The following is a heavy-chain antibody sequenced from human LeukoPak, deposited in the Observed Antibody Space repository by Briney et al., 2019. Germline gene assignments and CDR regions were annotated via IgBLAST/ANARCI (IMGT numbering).Heavy chain of an antibody. CDR1: GGSLSGYY. CDR2: INHSGST. J-gene: IGHJ4*02. V-gene: IGHV4-34*01. D-gene: IGHD4-17*01. Sequence: SETLSLTCAVYGGSLSGYYWSWIRQPPGKGLEWIGEINHSGSTNYNPSLKSRVTISVDTSKNQFSLKLSSVTAADTAVYYCARGKPGVYGDYAFWGQGTLVTVSS. CDR3: ARGKPGVYGDYAF.